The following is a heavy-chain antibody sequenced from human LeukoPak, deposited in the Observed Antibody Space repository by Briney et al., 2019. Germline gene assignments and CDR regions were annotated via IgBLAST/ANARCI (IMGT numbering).Heavy chain of an antibody. J-gene: IGHJ5*02. CDR1: GFTFSSYA. CDR3: AKDVSSGDTNWFDP. D-gene: IGHD6-19*01. Sequence: WGSLRLSCAASGFTFSSYAMSWVRQAPGRGLEWVSAISGSGGSTYYADSVKGRFTISRDNSKNTLYLQMNSLRAEDTAVYYCAKDVSSGDTNWFDPWGQGTLVTVSS. CDR2: ISGSGGST. V-gene: IGHV3-23*01.